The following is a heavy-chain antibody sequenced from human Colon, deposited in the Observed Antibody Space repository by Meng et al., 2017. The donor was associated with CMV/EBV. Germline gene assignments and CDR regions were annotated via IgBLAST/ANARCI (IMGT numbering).Heavy chain of an antibody. J-gene: IGHJ4*02. Sequence: QVQLVQCGGEVKEPGASVKVSCKTSGYTFNCYFMHWVRQAPGQGLEWMGWINPVTGDTSYAQKFQVRVTMTRDTSISTAYMELSSLRSDDTAVYYCATFGGDFDYWGQGTLVTVSS. CDR3: ATFGGDFDY. D-gene: IGHD3-3*01. CDR1: GYTFNCYF. CDR2: INPVTGDT. V-gene: IGHV1-2*02.